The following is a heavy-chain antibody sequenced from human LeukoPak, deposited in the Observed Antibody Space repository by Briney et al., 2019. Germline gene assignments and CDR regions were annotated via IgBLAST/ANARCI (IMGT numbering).Heavy chain of an antibody. V-gene: IGHV4-59*01. J-gene: IGHJ3*02. Sequence: SETLSLTCTVSGGSISSYYWSWIRQPPGKGLEWIGYIYYSGSTNYNPSLKSRVTISVDTSKNQFSLKLSSVTAAGTAVYYCARVYYDSSGYYSGVAFDIWGQGTMVTVSS. CDR2: IYYSGST. CDR1: GGSISSYY. CDR3: ARVYYDSSGYYSGVAFDI. D-gene: IGHD3-22*01.